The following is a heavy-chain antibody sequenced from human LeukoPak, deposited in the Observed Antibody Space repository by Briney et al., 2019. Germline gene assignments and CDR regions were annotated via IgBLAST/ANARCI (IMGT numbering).Heavy chain of an antibody. V-gene: IGHV3-64*01. CDR3: ARVVTNLGYFDY. CDR1: GFTFSRSS. CDR2: ISSNGGST. Sequence: GGTLTRSGAASGFTFSRSSMNWVRQAPGKGLEYVSVISSNGGSTYYANSVKGRFTISRDNSKNTLYLQMGSLRAEDMAVYYCARVVTNLGYFDYWGQGTLVTVSS. J-gene: IGHJ4*02. D-gene: IGHD4-23*01.